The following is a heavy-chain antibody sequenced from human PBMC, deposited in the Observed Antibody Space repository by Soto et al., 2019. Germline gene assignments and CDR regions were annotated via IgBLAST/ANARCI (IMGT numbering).Heavy chain of an antibody. Sequence: GGSLRLSCAASGFTFSNAWMNWVRQAPGKGLEWVGRIKSKTDGGTTDYAAPVKGRFTISRDDSKNTLYLQMNSLKTEDTAVYYCTTGSNYYDSSGYYAPLDYWGQGTLVTVSS. V-gene: IGHV3-15*07. J-gene: IGHJ4*02. CDR2: IKSKTDGGTT. CDR1: GFTFSNAW. CDR3: TTGSNYYDSSGYYAPLDY. D-gene: IGHD3-22*01.